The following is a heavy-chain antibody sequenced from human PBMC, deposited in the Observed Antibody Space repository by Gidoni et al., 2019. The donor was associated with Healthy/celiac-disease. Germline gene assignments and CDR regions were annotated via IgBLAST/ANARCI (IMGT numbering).Heavy chain of an antibody. CDR1: GFTFSSYA. D-gene: IGHD5-18*01. V-gene: IGHV3-64D*06. CDR2: ISSNGGST. Sequence: EVQLVESGGGLVQPGGSLRLSCSASGFTFSSYAMHWVRQAPGKGLEYVSAISSNGGSTYYADSVKGRFTISRDNSKNTLYLQMSSLRAEDTAVYYCVKDDGAGTYSYGYVFDYWGQGTLVTVSS. CDR3: VKDDGAGTYSYGYVFDY. J-gene: IGHJ4*02.